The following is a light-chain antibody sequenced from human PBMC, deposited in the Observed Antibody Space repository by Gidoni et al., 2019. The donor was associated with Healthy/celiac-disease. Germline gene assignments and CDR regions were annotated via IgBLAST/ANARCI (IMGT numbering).Light chain of an antibody. Sequence: SSELTQDPAVSVALGQTVRITCQGDSLRDYYASWYQQKPGQAPVLVIYGKNNRPSGIPDRFAGSRSGNTASLTISGAQAEDEADYDCKSRDISGNHHVVFGGGTKLTGL. CDR1: SLRDYY. J-gene: IGLJ3*02. V-gene: IGLV3-19*01. CDR3: KSRDISGNHHVV. CDR2: GKN.